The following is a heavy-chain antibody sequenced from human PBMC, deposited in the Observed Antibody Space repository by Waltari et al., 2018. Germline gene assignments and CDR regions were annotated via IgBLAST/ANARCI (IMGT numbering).Heavy chain of an antibody. CDR1: GYTFTDYY. D-gene: IGHD3-22*01. Sequence: EVQLVQSGAEVKKPGATVKISCKVSGYTFTDYYMHWVQQAHGKGLEWMGLVEPEDGETIYAEKVQGRGTITADTSTDTAYMELSSLRSEDTAVYYGATRGGNMIVEGDWFDPWGQGTLVTVSS. J-gene: IGHJ5*02. CDR3: ATRGGNMIVEGDWFDP. V-gene: IGHV1-69-2*01. CDR2: VEPEDGET.